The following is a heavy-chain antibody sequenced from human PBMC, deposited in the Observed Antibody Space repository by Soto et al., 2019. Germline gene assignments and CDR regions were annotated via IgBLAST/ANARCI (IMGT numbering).Heavy chain of an antibody. Sequence: EVQLLESGGGLVQPGGSLRLSCAASGVTVSSHDMSWVRQAPGKGLEWVSVITSGGGTYYADSVKGRFTISRHNSKNTMYLQMTSLRAEDTAVYYCARDNDYASGSSNTVYLDVLGKVTTVTVYS. CDR3: ARDNDYASGSSNTVYLDV. V-gene: IGHV3-53*04. D-gene: IGHD3-10*01. J-gene: IGHJ6*03. CDR1: GVTVSSHD. CDR2: ITSGGGT.